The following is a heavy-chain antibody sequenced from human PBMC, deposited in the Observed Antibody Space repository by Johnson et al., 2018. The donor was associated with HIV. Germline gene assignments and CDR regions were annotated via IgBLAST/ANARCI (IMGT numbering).Heavy chain of an antibody. CDR2: ISYDGSNQ. D-gene: IGHD2-2*01. CDR1: GFTFSDHY. J-gene: IGHJ3*02. V-gene: IGHV3-30*03. Sequence: QVQLVESGGGLVQPGGSLRLSCAASGFTFSDHYMDWVRQAPGKGLEWVAVISYDGSNQYYADSVKGRFTISRDTSKNTVFLQMNSLRAEDTAVYYCARERWVDIVAVPAAPQEGTLAYDVFDIWGQGTMVTVSS. CDR3: ARERWVDIVAVPAAPQEGTLAYDVFDI.